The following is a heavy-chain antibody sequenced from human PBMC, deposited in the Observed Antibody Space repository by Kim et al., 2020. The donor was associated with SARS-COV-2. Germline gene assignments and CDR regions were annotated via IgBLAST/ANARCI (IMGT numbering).Heavy chain of an antibody. CDR3: AKRKTTSCYSAMDV. Sequence: GGSLRLSCAASGFTFSTYAMNWVRQAPGKGLEWVSGISGNGGTAYYADSVKGRFYISRDDSKNTLYLQMSSLRAEDTAVYYWAKRKTTSCYSAMDVWGQGTTVTVSS. CDR1: GFTFSTYA. CDR2: ISGNGGTA. D-gene: IGHD2-2*02. V-gene: IGHV3-23*01. J-gene: IGHJ6*02.